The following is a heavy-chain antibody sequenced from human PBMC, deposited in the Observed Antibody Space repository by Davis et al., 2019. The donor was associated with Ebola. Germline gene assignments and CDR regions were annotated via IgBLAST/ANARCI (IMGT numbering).Heavy chain of an antibody. CDR1: GGSISSGGYS. J-gene: IGHJ4*02. D-gene: IGHD6-13*01. V-gene: IGHV4-30-4*07. Sequence: SQTLPLTCAVSGGSISSGGYSWSWIRQPPGKGLEWIGYIYYSGSTYYNPSLKSRVTISVDTSKNQFSLKLSSVTAADTAVYYCARREYSSSYFDYWGQGTLVTVSS. CDR3: ARREYSSSYFDY. CDR2: IYYSGST.